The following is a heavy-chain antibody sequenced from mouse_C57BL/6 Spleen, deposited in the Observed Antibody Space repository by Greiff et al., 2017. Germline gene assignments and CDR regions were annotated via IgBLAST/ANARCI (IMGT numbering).Heavy chain of an antibody. CDR3: ARAPYYGSSYDAMDY. D-gene: IGHD1-1*01. CDR1: GYAFSSSW. Sequence: VQGVESGPELVKPGASVKISCKASGYAFSSSWMNWVKQRPGKGLEWIGRIYPGDGDTNYNGKFKGNATLTADKSSSTAYMQLSSLTSEDSAVYFCARAPYYGSSYDAMDYWGQGTSVTVSS. V-gene: IGHV1-82*01. CDR2: IYPGDGDT. J-gene: IGHJ4*01.